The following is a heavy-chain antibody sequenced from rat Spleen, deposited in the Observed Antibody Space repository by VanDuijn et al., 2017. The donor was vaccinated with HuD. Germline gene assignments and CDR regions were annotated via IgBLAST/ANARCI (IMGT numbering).Heavy chain of an antibody. D-gene: IGHD4-3*01. CDR1: GFSLTDYS. CDR2: MWSGGST. Sequence: VQLKESGPGLVQPSQTLSLTCTVSGFSLTDYSVHWVRQPPGKGLEWMGVMWSGGSTDYNSALKSRLSISRDTSKSQVFLKMNSLQTEDTAIYFCTRGGVWDYWGQGVMVTVSS. V-gene: IGHV2S63*01. CDR3: TRGGVWDY. J-gene: IGHJ2*01.